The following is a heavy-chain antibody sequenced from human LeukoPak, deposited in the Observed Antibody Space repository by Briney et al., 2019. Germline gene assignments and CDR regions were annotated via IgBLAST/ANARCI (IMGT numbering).Heavy chain of an antibody. CDR2: ISSSGTTI. J-gene: IGHJ5*02. CDR3: ARGRNWFDP. V-gene: IGHV3-48*03. Sequence: GGSLRLSCAASGFTFSSYEMNWVRQAPGKGLEWVSYISSSGTTIYYADSVKGRFTISRDNAKNSLYLQMNSLRAEDTAVYYCARGRNWFDPWGQGTLVTVSS. CDR1: GFTFSSYE.